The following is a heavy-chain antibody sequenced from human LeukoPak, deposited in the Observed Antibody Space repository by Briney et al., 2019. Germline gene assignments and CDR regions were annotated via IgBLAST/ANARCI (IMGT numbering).Heavy chain of an antibody. CDR1: GGSISSGDYS. V-gene: IGHV4-30-2*01. Sequence: SQTLSLTCAVSGGSISSGDYSWSWIRQPPGSGLEWIGYIWHSGHTNYNPSLRSRVTISLARSNSQFSLRLSSVTAADTAVYYCAREGGSYYFDYWGQGTLVTVSS. CDR2: IWHSGHT. CDR3: AREGGSYYFDY. J-gene: IGHJ4*02. D-gene: IGHD1-26*01.